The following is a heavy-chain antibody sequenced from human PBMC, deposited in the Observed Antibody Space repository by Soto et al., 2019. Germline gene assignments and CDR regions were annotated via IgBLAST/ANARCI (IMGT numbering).Heavy chain of an antibody. Sequence: SETLSLTCTVSGGSISSYYCSWIRQHPGKGLEWIGYIYYSGSTYYNPSLKSRVSISVHTSKNQFSLKLNSVTAADTAVYYCARWPQLEPRFDYWGQGTLVTVSS. J-gene: IGHJ4*02. CDR1: GGSISSYY. D-gene: IGHD1-1*01. CDR2: IYYSGST. V-gene: IGHV4-59*06. CDR3: ARWPQLEPRFDY.